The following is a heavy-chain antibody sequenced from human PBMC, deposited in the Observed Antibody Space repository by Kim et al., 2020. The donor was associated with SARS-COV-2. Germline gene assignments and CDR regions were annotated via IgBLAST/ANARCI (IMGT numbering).Heavy chain of an antibody. D-gene: IGHD2-15*01. CDR1: GGSISSYY. V-gene: IGHV4-59*13. CDR3: ARLRSRREYSRGFGSAYFDY. Sequence: SETLSLTCTVSGGSISSYYWSWIRQPPGKGLEWIGYIYYSGSTNYNPSLKSRVTISVDTSKNQFSLKLSSVTAADTAVYYCARLRSRREYSRGFGSAYFDYWGQGTLVTVSS. J-gene: IGHJ4*02. CDR2: IYYSGST.